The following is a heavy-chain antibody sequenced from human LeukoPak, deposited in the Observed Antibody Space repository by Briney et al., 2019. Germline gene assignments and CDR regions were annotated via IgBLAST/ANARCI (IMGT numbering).Heavy chain of an antibody. J-gene: IGHJ4*02. CDR2: LYYSGST. Sequence: SETLSLTCTVSGVSVRNHYWSWVRQPPGRGLEWIGYLYYSGSTVYNPSLKSRLTISVDTSKNQFSLKLSSVTATDTAVYYCTRGATSFYYFDQWAQGTPVTVSS. D-gene: IGHD2-2*01. CDR1: GVSVRNHY. V-gene: IGHV4-59*02. CDR3: TRGATSFYYFDQ.